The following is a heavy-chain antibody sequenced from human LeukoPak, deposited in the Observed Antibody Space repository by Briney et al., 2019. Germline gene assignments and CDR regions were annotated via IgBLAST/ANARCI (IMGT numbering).Heavy chain of an antibody. J-gene: IGHJ4*02. D-gene: IGHD6-19*01. CDR2: INPSGGST. CDR1: GYTFTSYY. V-gene: IGHV1-46*01. CDR3: ARDPLIAVAGYIFDY. Sequence: VASVKVSCKASGYTFTSYYIHWVRQAPGQGLELMGLINPSGGSTNYAQKFQGRVTVTRDMSTSTVYMDLSSLRSEDTAVYYCARDPLIAVAGYIFDYWGQGTLVTVSS.